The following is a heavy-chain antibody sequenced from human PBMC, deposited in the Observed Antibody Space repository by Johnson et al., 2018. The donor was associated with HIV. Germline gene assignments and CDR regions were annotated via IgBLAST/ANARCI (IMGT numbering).Heavy chain of an antibody. CDR1: GFTFSSYA. CDR2: ISYDGSNK. Sequence: QVQLMESGGGVVQPGRSLRLSCAASGFTFSSYAMHWVRQAPGKGLEWVAVISYDGSNKYYADSVKGRFTISRDNSKNTLYLQMNSLRAEDTAIYYCARERNSLGVFEAFDIWGQGTMVTVSS. D-gene: IGHD1/OR15-1a*01. V-gene: IGHV3-30*14. CDR3: ARERNSLGVFEAFDI. J-gene: IGHJ3*02.